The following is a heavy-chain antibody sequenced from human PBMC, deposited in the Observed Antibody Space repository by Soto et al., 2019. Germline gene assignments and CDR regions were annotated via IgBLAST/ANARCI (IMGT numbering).Heavy chain of an antibody. Sequence: GGSLRLSCAASGFTFSSYDMHWVRQATGKGLEWVSAIGTAGDTYYPGSVKGRFTISRENAKNSLYLQMNSLRAEDTAVYYCARDRRYYGSGSFPGMDVWGQGTTVTVS. D-gene: IGHD3-10*01. CDR3: ARDRRYYGSGSFPGMDV. CDR2: IGTAGDT. J-gene: IGHJ6*02. V-gene: IGHV3-13*01. CDR1: GFTFSSYD.